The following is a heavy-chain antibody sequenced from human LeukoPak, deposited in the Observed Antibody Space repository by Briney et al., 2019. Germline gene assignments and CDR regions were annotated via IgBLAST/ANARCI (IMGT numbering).Heavy chain of an antibody. CDR2: IYYSGST. CDR3: ASLGYSIKPYYMDV. CDR1: GGSISSYY. D-gene: IGHD6-13*01. V-gene: IGHV4-59*01. J-gene: IGHJ6*03. Sequence: SETLSLTCTVSGGSISSYYWSWIRQPPGKGLEWIGYIYYSGSTNYNPSLKSRVTISVDTSKNQFSLKLSSVTAADTAVYYRASLGYSIKPYYMDVWGKGTTVTVSS.